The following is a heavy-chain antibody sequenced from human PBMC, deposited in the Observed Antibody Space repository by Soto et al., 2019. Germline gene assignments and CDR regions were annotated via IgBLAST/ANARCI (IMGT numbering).Heavy chain of an antibody. Sequence: EVQLVESGGGLIQPGGSLRLSCAASGFNFGRYAMNWVRQAPGTGLEWVSYISASSANIKYADSVKGRFTISRDNAKGSMYLQMDSLRAEDMAVYYCARDQSGGQTLYYYSDVWGKGATDTVSS. J-gene: IGHJ6*03. CDR1: GFNFGRYA. CDR2: ISASSANI. V-gene: IGHV3-48*01. CDR3: ARDQSGGQTLYYYSDV. D-gene: IGHD1-26*01.